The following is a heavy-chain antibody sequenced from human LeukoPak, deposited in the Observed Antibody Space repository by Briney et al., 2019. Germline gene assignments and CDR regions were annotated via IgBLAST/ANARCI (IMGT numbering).Heavy chain of an antibody. D-gene: IGHD1-26*01. CDR1: GGSISSYY. CDR3: ARGRSNYYGMDV. V-gene: IGHV4-59*01. Sequence: SETLSLTCTVSGGSISSYYWNWIRRPPGKGLEWIGYIYYNGNTNYSPSLKSRVTMSIDTSKNLFSLKVSSVTAADTAVYYCARGRSNYYGMDVWGQGTTVTVSS. CDR2: IYYNGNT. J-gene: IGHJ6*02.